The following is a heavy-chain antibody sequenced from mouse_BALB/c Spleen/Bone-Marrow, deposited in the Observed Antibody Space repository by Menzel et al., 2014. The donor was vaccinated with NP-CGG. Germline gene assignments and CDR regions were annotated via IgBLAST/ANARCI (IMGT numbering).Heavy chain of an antibody. CDR2: IDISDSYT. J-gene: IGHJ2*01. Sequence: VHLQQSGAEFVMPGASVKMSCKASGHTXTXHXMHWVKQRPGQXXXWIGAIDISDSYTTYNQKFKGKATLTVDESSSTAYMQLSRLTSEDSAVYYCARGGANVDYWGQGTTLTVSS. CDR3: ARGGANVDY. CDR1: GHTXTXHX. V-gene: IGHV1-69*01.